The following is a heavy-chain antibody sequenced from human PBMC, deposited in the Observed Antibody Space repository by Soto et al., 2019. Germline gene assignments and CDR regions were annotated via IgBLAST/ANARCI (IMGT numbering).Heavy chain of an antibody. CDR2: ISAYNDKT. J-gene: IGHJ1*01. Sequence: ASVKFSCKPSGYTFSNYGISWVRQPPGQALAWMGWISAYNDKTYDAERLQGRVTMTTDTSTCTAYLELRSLRSDDPAVYYSAREAIWGCGCCSPAEYSQHWGQGKLVTVCS. D-gene: IGHD2-15*01. CDR3: AREAIWGCGCCSPAEYSQH. CDR1: GYTFSNYG. V-gene: IGHV1-18*04.